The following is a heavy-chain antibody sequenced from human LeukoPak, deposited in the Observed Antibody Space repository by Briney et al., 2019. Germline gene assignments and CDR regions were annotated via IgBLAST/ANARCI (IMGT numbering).Heavy chain of an antibody. D-gene: IGHD6-19*01. Sequence: GSLRLSCAASEFSVGSNYMTWVRQAPGKGLEWVSLIYSGGSTYYADSVKGRFTISRDNSKNTLYLQMNSLRAEDTAVYYCARGLDRNQWLVVGDYFDYWGQGTLVTVSS. V-gene: IGHV3-66*01. CDR3: ARGLDRNQWLVVGDYFDY. CDR2: IYSGGST. J-gene: IGHJ4*02. CDR1: EFSVGSNY.